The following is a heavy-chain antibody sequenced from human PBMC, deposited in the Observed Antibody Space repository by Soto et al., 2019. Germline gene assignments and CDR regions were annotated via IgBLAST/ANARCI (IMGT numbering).Heavy chain of an antibody. CDR2: ISSSGGSA. J-gene: IGHJ4*02. V-gene: IGHV3-23*01. Sequence: GSLRLSCAASGFTFISNAISFFRQAPVKGLEWVSGISSSGGSAYYADSVKGRFTISRDNSKNMLYLQMNNLRAEDTAVYYCAKAQGGSYFDYWGQGTLVTVSS. D-gene: IGHD2-15*01. CDR1: GFTFISNA. CDR3: AKAQGGSYFDY.